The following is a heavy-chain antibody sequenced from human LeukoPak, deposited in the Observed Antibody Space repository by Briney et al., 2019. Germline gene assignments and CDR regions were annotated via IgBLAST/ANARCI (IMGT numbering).Heavy chain of an antibody. J-gene: IGHJ4*02. D-gene: IGHD3-10*01. CDR2: IIPILGTA. Sequence: GASVKVSCKASGGTFNSYGIIWVRQAPGQGLEWMGGIIPILGTANYAQKFQGRVTITADKSTSTAYMELSSLRSEDTAVYYCATGSITTYYWGQGTLVTVSS. CDR1: GGTFNSYG. V-gene: IGHV1-69*10. CDR3: ATGSITTYY.